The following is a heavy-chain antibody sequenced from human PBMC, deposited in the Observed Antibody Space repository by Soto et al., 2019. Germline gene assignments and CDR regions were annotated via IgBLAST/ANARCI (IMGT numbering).Heavy chain of an antibody. V-gene: IGHV4-30-4*01. J-gene: IGHJ6*02. CDR2: IYYSGST. Sequence: QVQLQESGPGLVKPSQTLSLTCTVSGGSISSGDYYWSWIRQPPGKGLEWIGYIYYSGSTYYNPSLKSRVTLSVDTSKNQFSLKLSSVTAADTAVYYCARDNKVYATRTYYYDSSGHYGMDVWGQGTTVTVSS. D-gene: IGHD3-22*01. CDR1: GGSISSGDYY. CDR3: ARDNKVYATRTYYYDSSGHYGMDV.